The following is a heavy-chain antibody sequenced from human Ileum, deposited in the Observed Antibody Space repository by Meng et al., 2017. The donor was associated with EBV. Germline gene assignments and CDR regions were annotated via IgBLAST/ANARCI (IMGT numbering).Heavy chain of an antibody. CDR1: GGSISRSDW. V-gene: IGHV4-4*02. J-gene: IGHJ4*02. D-gene: IGHD3-22*01. Sequence: QVQLQGSGPGLVKPSETLSLTCAVSGGSISRSDWWSWVRQPPGKGLEWIGETSHSGSTNYSPSIKSRVTISLDKSKNQLSLKLNSVTAADTAGYYCASSDYYRSDYWGQGTLVTVSS. CDR2: TSHSGST. CDR3: ASSDYYRSDY.